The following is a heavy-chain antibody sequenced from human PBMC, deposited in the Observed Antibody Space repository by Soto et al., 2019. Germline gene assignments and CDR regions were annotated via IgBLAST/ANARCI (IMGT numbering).Heavy chain of an antibody. CDR3: ARGGHVVVVSAALDY. D-gene: IGHD2-21*02. Sequence: QVQLVQSGAEVKKPGASVKVSCKASGDTFTDYYIHWVRQAPGQGLEWMGTVNPSGGHTTYAQHDPGSMPMTRYTATSTLYMEPTSLTSEDTAVYYCARGGHVVVVSAALDYWGQGTLVTVS. CDR1: GDTFTDYY. CDR2: VNPSGGHT. V-gene: IGHV1-46*01. J-gene: IGHJ4*02.